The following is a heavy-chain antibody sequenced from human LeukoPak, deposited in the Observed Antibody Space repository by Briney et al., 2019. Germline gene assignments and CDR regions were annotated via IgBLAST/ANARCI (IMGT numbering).Heavy chain of an antibody. CDR2: IYYSGST. J-gene: IGHJ4*02. D-gene: IGHD5-12*01. CDR1: GGSISSSYYY. Sequence: SETLFLTCTVSGGSISSSYYYWGWIRQPPGKGLEWIGSIYYSGSTNYNPSLKSRVTISKDTSKNQFSLKLSSVTAADTAVYYCARDRLGGYSYVYWGQGSLVTVSS. CDR3: ARDRLGGYSYVY. V-gene: IGHV4-39*07.